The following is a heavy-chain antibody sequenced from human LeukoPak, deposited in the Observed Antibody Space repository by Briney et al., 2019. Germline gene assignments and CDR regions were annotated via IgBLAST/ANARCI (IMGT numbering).Heavy chain of an antibody. CDR1: GGSISSGGYY. CDR2: IYYSGST. V-gene: IGHV4-31*03. CDR3: ARVLAGYFDY. Sequence: SETLSLTCTLSGGSISSGGYYWSWIRQHPGKGLEWIGYIYYSGSTYYNPSLKSRVTISVDTSKNQFSLKLSSVPAADTAVYDCARVLAGYFDYWGQGSLVTVSS. J-gene: IGHJ4*02. D-gene: IGHD6-19*01.